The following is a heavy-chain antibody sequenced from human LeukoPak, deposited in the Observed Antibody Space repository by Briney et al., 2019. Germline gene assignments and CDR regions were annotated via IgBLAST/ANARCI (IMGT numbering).Heavy chain of an antibody. CDR3: ARQWPRMMPFDS. CDR1: GYSFTSYW. Sequence: GESLRISCKGSGYSFTSYWIGWVRQMPGKGLELMGIIYPGDSQTRYSPSFEGQVTISADKSTSTASLQWNSLKASDTAIYYCARQWPRMMPFDSWGQGTLVTV. J-gene: IGHJ4*02. V-gene: IGHV5-51*01. D-gene: IGHD3-16*01. CDR2: IYPGDSQT.